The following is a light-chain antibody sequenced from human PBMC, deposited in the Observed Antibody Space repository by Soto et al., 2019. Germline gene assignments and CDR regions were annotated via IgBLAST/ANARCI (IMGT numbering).Light chain of an antibody. Sequence: EIVMTQSPATLAVSPGESATLSCRASQSISNHLTWYQQKPGQPPRLLIYGASTRATGIPARFSGSGSGTEFTLIISNLQSEDFAVYYCQQYSGWPYTFGQGTKLEIK. CDR2: GAS. CDR3: QQYSGWPYT. CDR1: QSISNH. V-gene: IGKV3-15*01. J-gene: IGKJ2*01.